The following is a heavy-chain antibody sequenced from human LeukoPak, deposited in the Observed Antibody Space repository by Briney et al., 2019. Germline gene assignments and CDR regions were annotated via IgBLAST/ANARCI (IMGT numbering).Heavy chain of an antibody. J-gene: IGHJ5*02. CDR2: IYTSGST. Sequence: SETLSLTCTASGGTISSYYWSWIRQPAGQGLEWIGRIYTSGSTNYNPSLRSRVTMSVDTSKNQFSLKLSSETAADTAVYYCARMYYYDSSGPPGGWFDPWGQGTLVTVSS. CDR3: ARMYYYDSSGPPGGWFDP. CDR1: GGTISSYY. D-gene: IGHD3-22*01. V-gene: IGHV4-4*07.